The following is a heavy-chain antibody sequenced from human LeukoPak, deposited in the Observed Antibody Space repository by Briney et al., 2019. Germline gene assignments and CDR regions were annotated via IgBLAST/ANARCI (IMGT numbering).Heavy chain of an antibody. Sequence: PSETLSLTCTVSGGSISSSSYYWGWIRQPPGKGLEWIGYIYYSGSTNYNPSLKSRVTISVDTSKNQFSLKLSSVTAADTAVYYCASWSGYVFGYWGQGTLVTVSS. CDR3: ASWSGYVFGY. V-gene: IGHV4-61*05. D-gene: IGHD5-12*01. CDR2: IYYSGST. J-gene: IGHJ4*02. CDR1: GGSISSSSYY.